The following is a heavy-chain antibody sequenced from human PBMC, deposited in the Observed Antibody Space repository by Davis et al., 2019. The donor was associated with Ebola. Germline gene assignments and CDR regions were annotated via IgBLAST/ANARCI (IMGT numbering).Heavy chain of an antibody. D-gene: IGHD2-15*01. CDR1: GFTFSSYS. CDR2: ISSSSSTI. V-gene: IGHV3-48*01. CDR3: AKGGDIVVVVAATPSVSYFDY. J-gene: IGHJ4*02. Sequence: GESLKISCAASGFTFSSYSMNWVRQAPGKGLEWVSYISSSSSTIYYADSVKGRLTISRDNSKNKLYLQMNSLRAEDTAVYYCAKGGDIVVVVAATPSVSYFDYWGQGTLVTVSS.